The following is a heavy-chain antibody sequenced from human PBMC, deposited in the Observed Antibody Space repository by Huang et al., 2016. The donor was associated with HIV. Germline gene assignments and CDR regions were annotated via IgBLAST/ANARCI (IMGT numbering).Heavy chain of an antibody. J-gene: IGHJ4*02. V-gene: IGHV3-74*01. D-gene: IGHD3-22*01. CDR3: VRDPRIQSWLNYFDY. Sequence: EVQLVESGGGLVQPGGSLRLSCAASGFTFSSYWMHWVRQAPGKGLVWVSRINSDGSSSGYADSVKVRFTISRDNAKNTLYLQMNSLRAEDTAVYYCVRDPRIQSWLNYFDYWGQGTLVSVSS. CDR1: GFTFSSYW. CDR2: INSDGSSS.